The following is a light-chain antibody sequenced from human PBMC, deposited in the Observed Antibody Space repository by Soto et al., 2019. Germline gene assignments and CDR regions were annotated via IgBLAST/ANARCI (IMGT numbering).Light chain of an antibody. CDR1: QDISNY. Sequence: DIQMTQSPSSLSASVGDRVTITCQASQDISNYLNWYQQKPGKAPKLLIYDASNLETGVPSRFSGSGSGTDFTFTISSLQPEDIATYYCQQYDNLPRFDGGTKVEIK. J-gene: IGKJ4*01. V-gene: IGKV1-33*01. CDR2: DAS. CDR3: QQYDNLPR.